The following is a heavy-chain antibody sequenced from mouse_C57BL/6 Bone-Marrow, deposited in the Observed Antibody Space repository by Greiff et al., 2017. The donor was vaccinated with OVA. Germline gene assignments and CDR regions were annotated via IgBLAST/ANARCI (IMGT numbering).Heavy chain of an antibody. CDR1: GYTFPSYG. D-gene: IGHD2-4*01. CDR3: AREGLRDY. J-gene: IGHJ2*01. CDR2: IYPRSGNT. V-gene: IGHV1-81*01. Sequence: VQLQQSGAELARPGASVKLSCKASGYTFPSYGIRWVKQRTGQGLEWIGEIYPRSGNTYYKEKFKGKAPLSADKSSSPPCMELRSLTSEDSAFYFCAREGLRDYWGQGTTLTVSS.